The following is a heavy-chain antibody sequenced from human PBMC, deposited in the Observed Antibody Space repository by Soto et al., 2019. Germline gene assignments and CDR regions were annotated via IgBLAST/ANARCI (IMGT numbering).Heavy chain of an antibody. CDR2: IYYSGST. J-gene: IGHJ4*02. CDR3: AKVAYRYSSSWYSDR. V-gene: IGHV4-59*01. CDR1: GGSISSYN. D-gene: IGHD6-13*01. Sequence: SETLSLTCTVSGGSISSYNWSWIRQPPGKGLERIGYIYYSGSTNYNPSLKSRVTISVDTSKNQFSLKLSSVTAADTAVYYCAKVAYRYSSSWYSDRWGQGTLVT.